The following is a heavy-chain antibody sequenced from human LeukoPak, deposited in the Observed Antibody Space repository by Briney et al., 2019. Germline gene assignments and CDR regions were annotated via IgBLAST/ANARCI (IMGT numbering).Heavy chain of an antibody. J-gene: IGHJ4*02. CDR1: GFTVSNNY. V-gene: IGHV3-53*01. CDR3: VKGQTTMTL. D-gene: IGHD3-22*01. Sequence: PGGPLRLSCAASGFTVSNNYMTWVRQAPGKGLEWVSFIYSGGSTYYSDSVKGRFTISRDNSKNTLYLQMNSLRAEDTAVYYCVKGQTTMTLWGQGTLVTVSS. CDR2: IYSGGST.